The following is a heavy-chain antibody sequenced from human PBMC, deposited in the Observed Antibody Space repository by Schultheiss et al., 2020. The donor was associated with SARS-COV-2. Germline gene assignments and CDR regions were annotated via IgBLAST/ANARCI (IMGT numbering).Heavy chain of an antibody. J-gene: IGHJ4*02. CDR3: ARQPGPTVFDY. CDR2: IYYSGST. V-gene: IGHV4-59*08. CDR1: GGSISSYY. D-gene: IGHD4-17*01. Sequence: SETLSLTCTVSGGSISSYYWSWIRQPPGKGLEWIGYIYYSGSTNYNPSLKSRVTMSVDTSKNQFSLKLSSVTAADTAVYYCARQPGPTVFDYWGQGTLVTVSS.